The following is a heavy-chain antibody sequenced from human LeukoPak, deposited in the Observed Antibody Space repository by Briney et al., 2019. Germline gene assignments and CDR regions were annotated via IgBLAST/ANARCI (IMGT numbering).Heavy chain of an antibody. Sequence: SETLSLTCTVSGDSINSNNFYWGWIRQPPGKGLEWIGSICFGRSTYYSPSLKSRVTISGDTSKNQFSLKMSSVTAADTAVYYCARRGITALWFDPWGQGILVTVSS. D-gene: IGHD6-6*01. CDR1: GDSINSNNFY. CDR2: ICFGRST. CDR3: ARRGITALWFDP. V-gene: IGHV4-39*01. J-gene: IGHJ5*02.